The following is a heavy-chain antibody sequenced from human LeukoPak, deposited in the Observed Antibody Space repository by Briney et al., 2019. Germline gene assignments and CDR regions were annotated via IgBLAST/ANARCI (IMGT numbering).Heavy chain of an antibody. D-gene: IGHD3-10*01. CDR3: ARVHGSGSYGD. CDR1: GGSITGYSY. Sequence: SETLSLTCTVSGGSITGYSYWSWIRQTPGKGLEWIGNINYNGNTNYNPSLKSRITISSDTSKNQFSLKLRSVTAADTAVYYCARVHGSGSYGDWGQGALVTVSS. J-gene: IGHJ4*02. V-gene: IGHV4-59*01. CDR2: INYNGNT.